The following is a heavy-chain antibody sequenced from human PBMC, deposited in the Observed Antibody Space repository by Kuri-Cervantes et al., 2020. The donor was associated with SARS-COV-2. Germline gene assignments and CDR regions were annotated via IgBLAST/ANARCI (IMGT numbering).Heavy chain of an antibody. D-gene: IGHD1-1*01. CDR3: VRDGDHWNFDY. J-gene: IGHJ4*02. Sequence: GGSLRLSCAASGFTFSGHWIHWVRQAPGKGLVWVSRINPDGSYTNNAYSVKGRFTLSIDNAKNMLFLQMNSLRAEDTAVYYCVRDGDHWNFDYWGQGTLVTVSS. CDR1: GFTFSGHW. CDR2: INPDGSYT. V-gene: IGHV3-74*01.